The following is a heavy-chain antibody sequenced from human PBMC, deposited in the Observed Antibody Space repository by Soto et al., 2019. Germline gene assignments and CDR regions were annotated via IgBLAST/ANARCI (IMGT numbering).Heavy chain of an antibody. J-gene: IGHJ4*02. Sequence: GGSLRLSCAASGFTFSSYVMSWVRQAPGKGLECVSGISGSGGSTYYADSVKGRFTISRDNSKNTLYLQMNSLRAEDTAVYYCAKVPYDFWSGYYPPLYFDYWGQGTLVTVSS. CDR1: GFTFSSYV. D-gene: IGHD3-3*01. V-gene: IGHV3-23*01. CDR3: AKVPYDFWSGYYPPLYFDY. CDR2: ISGSGGST.